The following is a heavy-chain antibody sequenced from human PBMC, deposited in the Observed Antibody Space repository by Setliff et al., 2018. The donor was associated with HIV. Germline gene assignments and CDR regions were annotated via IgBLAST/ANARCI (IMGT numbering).Heavy chain of an antibody. J-gene: IGHJ4*02. Sequence: GGSLRLSCAASGFTFSRNSMNWACQAPGKGLEWVSSISSSSSYIYYADSVKGRFTTSRDNAKNSLYLQMNSLRVEDTAVYYCARAAAGYFDYWGQGTLVTVSS. CDR1: GFTFSRNS. V-gene: IGHV3-21*01. CDR2: ISSSSSYI. CDR3: ARAAAGYFDY. D-gene: IGHD6-13*01.